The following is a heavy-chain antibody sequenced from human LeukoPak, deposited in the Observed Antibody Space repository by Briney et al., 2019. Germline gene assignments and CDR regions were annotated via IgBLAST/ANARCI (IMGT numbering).Heavy chain of an antibody. CDR3: VRAGRVATED. V-gene: IGHV3-21*01. D-gene: IGHD6-13*01. CDR2: ISGSSGYI. Sequence: GGSLRLSCAASGFTFSSYSMNWVRQAPGKGLEWVSFISGSSGYIYYADSVKGRFTISRDNAKNSLYLQMNSLRAEDTAIYYCVRAGRVATEDWGQGTLVTVSS. J-gene: IGHJ4*02. CDR1: GFTFSSYS.